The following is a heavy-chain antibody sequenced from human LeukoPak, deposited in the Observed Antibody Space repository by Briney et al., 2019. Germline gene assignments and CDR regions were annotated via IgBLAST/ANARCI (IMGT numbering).Heavy chain of an antibody. CDR2: IYSGGST. Sequence: GGSLRLSCAASGFTVSSNYMSWVRQAPGKGLEWVSVIYSGGSTYYADSVKGRFTISRDNSKNTLYLQMNSLRAEDTAVYYCARIQAYYDILTGYQYYYYYYMDVWGKGTTVTISS. CDR3: ARIQAYYDILTGYQYYYYYYMDV. CDR1: GFTVSSNY. V-gene: IGHV3-66*01. J-gene: IGHJ6*03. D-gene: IGHD3-9*01.